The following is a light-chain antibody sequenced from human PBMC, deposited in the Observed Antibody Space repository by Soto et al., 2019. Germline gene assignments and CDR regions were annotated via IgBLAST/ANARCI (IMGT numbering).Light chain of an antibody. CDR3: YQHSLWPRPT. V-gene: IGKV3-11*01. Sequence: EIVLTQSPATLSLSPGERATLSCRASQSVSSYLAWYQQKPGQAPRLLIYDASNRATGIPARFSGGGAGTDFALTISSLEPDDFPVYYSYQHSLWPRPTFGGGTRLEIK. CDR1: QSVSSY. CDR2: DAS. J-gene: IGKJ4*01.